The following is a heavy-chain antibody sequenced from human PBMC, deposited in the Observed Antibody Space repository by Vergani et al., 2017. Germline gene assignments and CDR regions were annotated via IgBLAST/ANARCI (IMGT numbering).Heavy chain of an antibody. Sequence: QVQLVESGGGVVQPGRSLRLSCAASGFTFSSYAMYWVRQAPGKGLEWVAVISYDGSNKYYADSVKGRFTISRDNSKNTLYLQMNSLRAEDTAVYYCAKDRAAMVAYGVYWGQGTLVTVSS. CDR3: AKDRAAMVAYGVY. J-gene: IGHJ4*02. CDR2: ISYDGSNK. CDR1: GFTFSSYA. D-gene: IGHD5-18*01. V-gene: IGHV3-30*04.